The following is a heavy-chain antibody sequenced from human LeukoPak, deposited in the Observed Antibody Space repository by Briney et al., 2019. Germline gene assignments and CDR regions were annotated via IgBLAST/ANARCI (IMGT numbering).Heavy chain of an antibody. CDR3: ARESWELFDY. D-gene: IGHD1-26*01. J-gene: IGHJ4*02. CDR2: IYYSGST. Sequence: SETLPLTCTVSGGSISSYYWSWIRQPPGKGLEWIGYIYYSGSTNYNPSLKSRVTISVDTSKNQFSLKLSSVTAADTAVYYCARESWELFDYWGQGTLVTVSS. CDR1: GGSISSYY. V-gene: IGHV4-59*01.